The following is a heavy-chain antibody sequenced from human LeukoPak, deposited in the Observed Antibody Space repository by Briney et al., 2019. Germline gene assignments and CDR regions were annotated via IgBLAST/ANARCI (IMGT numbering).Heavy chain of an antibody. V-gene: IGHV4-61*02. Sequence: PSQTLSLTCSVSGGSVSSGRYYWTWIRQPAGKGLEWIGRFYTSGSTNYNPSLESRVTISIDTSKNQFSLKLSSVTAADTAVYYCARETTLGPTSRMDVWGKGTTVAVSS. J-gene: IGHJ6*04. D-gene: IGHD1-26*01. CDR3: ARETTLGPTSRMDV. CDR2: FYTSGST. CDR1: GGSVSSGRYY.